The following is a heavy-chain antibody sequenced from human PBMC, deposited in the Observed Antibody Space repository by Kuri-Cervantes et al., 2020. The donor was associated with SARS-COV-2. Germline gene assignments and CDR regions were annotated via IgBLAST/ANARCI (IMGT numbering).Heavy chain of an antibody. D-gene: IGHD5-18*01. Sequence: GSLRLSCAASGFTFSSYSMNWIRQSPGKGLEWIGEVNHSGGANYNPFLRSRVTISVDTSKTQFSLSLSSVTAADTAVYYCAKLGGYRSGYNWFDPWGQGTLVTVSS. CDR1: GFTFSSYS. J-gene: IGHJ5*02. CDR2: VNHSGGA. CDR3: AKLGGYRSGYNWFDP. V-gene: IGHV4-34*08.